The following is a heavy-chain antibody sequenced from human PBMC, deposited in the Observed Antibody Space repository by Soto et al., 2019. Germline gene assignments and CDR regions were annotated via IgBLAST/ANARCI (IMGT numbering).Heavy chain of an antibody. Sequence: GGSLRLSCAASGFTFSSYAMSWVRQAPGKGLELVSYISVSSSNIHYADSVQGRFTISRDNAKNSMYLQMNSLRAEDTAVFYCARDPSRGSYWARYIDLWGRGTLVTVSS. CDR2: ISVSSSNI. J-gene: IGHJ2*01. D-gene: IGHD1-26*01. V-gene: IGHV3-48*01. CDR1: GFTFSSYA. CDR3: ARDPSRGSYWARYIDL.